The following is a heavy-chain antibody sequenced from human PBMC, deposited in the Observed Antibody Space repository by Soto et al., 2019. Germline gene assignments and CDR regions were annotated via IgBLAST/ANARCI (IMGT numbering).Heavy chain of an antibody. CDR2: INPSGGST. Sequence: GASVKVSCKASGYTFTSYYMHWVRQAPGQGLEWMGIINPSGGSTSYAQKFQGRVTMTRDTSTSTVYMELSSLRSEDTAVYYCAREGPQSAVPAESIGMDVWGQGTTVTVSS. J-gene: IGHJ6*02. V-gene: IGHV1-46*03. CDR1: GYTFTSYY. CDR3: AREGPQSAVPAESIGMDV. D-gene: IGHD2-2*01.